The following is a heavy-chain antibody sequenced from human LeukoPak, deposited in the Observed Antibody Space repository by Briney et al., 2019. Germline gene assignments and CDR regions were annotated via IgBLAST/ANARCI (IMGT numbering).Heavy chain of an antibody. CDR1: GGSFSGYY. J-gene: IGHJ4*02. CDR3: ARVRGGYCSSTSCSPGRTRTYSGRGKYYFDY. Sequence: SETLSLTCAVYGGSFSGYYWSWIRQPPGKGLEWIGEINHSGSTNYNPSLKSRVTISVDTSKNQFSLKLSSVTAADTAVYYCARVRGGYCSSTSCSPGRTRTYSGRGKYYFDYWGQGTLVTVSS. V-gene: IGHV4-34*01. D-gene: IGHD2-2*01. CDR2: INHSGST.